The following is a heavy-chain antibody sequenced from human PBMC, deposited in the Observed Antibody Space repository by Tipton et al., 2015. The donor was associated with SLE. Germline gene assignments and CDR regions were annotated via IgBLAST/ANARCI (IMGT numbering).Heavy chain of an antibody. CDR2: IYTSGST. CDR3: ARDPRMYYYDSSGPDAFGI. CDR1: GGSISSGSYY. Sequence: TLSLTCTVSGGSISSGSYYWSWLRPPAGKGLELIGHIYTSGSTNYNPSLKSRVTISVDTSKNQFSLKLSSVTAADTAVYYWARDPRMYYYDSSGPDAFGIWGQGTMVTVSS. V-gene: IGHV4-61*09. D-gene: IGHD3-22*01. J-gene: IGHJ3*02.